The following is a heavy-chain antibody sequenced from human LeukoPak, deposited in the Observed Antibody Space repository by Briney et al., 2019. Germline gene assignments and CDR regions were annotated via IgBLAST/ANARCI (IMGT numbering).Heavy chain of an antibody. D-gene: IGHD1-26*01. CDR1: GYTFTTYY. CDR3: ARGTREPPYNWFDP. Sequence: GASVKVSCKASGYTFTTYYIHWVRQAPGQGLEWMGWINPNSGGTNYAQKFQGRVTMTRDTSISTAYMELSRLRSDDTAVYYCARGTREPPYNWFDPWGQGTLVTVSS. V-gene: IGHV1-2*02. J-gene: IGHJ5*02. CDR2: INPNSGGT.